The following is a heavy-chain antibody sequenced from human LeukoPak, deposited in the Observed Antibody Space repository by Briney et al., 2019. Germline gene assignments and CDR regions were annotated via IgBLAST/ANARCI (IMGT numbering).Heavy chain of an antibody. CDR1: GFTFSDYY. V-gene: IGHV3-11*04. CDR3: ARGYCSGGSCQRGAFDI. D-gene: IGHD2-15*01. J-gene: IGHJ3*02. CDR2: ISTSGSTI. Sequence: PGGSLRLSRPASGFTFSDYYMSWIRQAPGRGRGWVSYISTSGSTIYYADSVKGRFTISRDNAKNSLYLQMNSLRAEDTAVYYCARGYCSGGSCQRGAFDIWGQGTMVTVSS.